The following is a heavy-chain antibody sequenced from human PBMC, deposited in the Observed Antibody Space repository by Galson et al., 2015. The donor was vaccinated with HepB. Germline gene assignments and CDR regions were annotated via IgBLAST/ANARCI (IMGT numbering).Heavy chain of an antibody. D-gene: IGHD2-2*02. CDR2: ISYDGSNK. CDR3: ANWFCSSTSCYRPHVY. CDR1: GFTFSSYG. J-gene: IGHJ4*02. V-gene: IGHV3-30*18. Sequence: SLRLSCAASGFTFSSYGMHWVRQAPGKGLEWVAVISYDGSNKYYADSVKGRFTISRDNSKNTLYLQMNSLRAEDTAVYYCANWFCSSTSCYRPHVYWGQGTLSPSPQ.